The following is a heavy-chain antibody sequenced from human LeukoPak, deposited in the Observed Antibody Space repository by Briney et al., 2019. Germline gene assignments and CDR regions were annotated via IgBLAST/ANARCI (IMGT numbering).Heavy chain of an antibody. CDR2: INHSGST. J-gene: IGHJ3*02. V-gene: IGHV4-34*01. CDR3: AREIRFLEWLFNHDTFDI. D-gene: IGHD3-3*01. CDR1: GGAFSGYY. Sequence: SETLSLTCAVYGGAFSGYYWSWIRQPPGKGLEGSGEINHSGSTNYNPSLTSRVTISVDTSKNQFSLKLSSVTAADTAVYYCAREIRFLEWLFNHDTFDIWGQGTMVTVSS.